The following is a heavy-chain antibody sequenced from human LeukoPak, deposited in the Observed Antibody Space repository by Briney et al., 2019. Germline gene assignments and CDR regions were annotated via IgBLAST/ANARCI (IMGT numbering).Heavy chain of an antibody. CDR3: ARVDSYCSGEGCYYYYGMDV. CDR2: IWYDGSNK. J-gene: IGHJ6*02. V-gene: IGHV3-33*01. Sequence: GSLRLSCAASGFTFSSYGMHWVRQAPGKGLEWVAVIWYDGSNKYYADSVKGRFTISRDNSKNTLYLQMNSLRAEDTAVYYCARVDSYCSGEGCYYYYGMDVWGQGTTVTVSS. D-gene: IGHD2-15*01. CDR1: GFTFSSYG.